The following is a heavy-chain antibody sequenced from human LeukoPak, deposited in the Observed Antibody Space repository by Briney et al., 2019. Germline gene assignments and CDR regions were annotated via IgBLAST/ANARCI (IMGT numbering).Heavy chain of an antibody. Sequence: GGSLRLSCAASGFTFSTYAMSWVRQAPGKGLEWVSVIRGSGGSTYYAASVKGRFTISRDNSKNTLYLQMNSLRAEDTAIYYCAKDLYGDYGGIDYWGQGTLVTVSS. V-gene: IGHV3-23*01. CDR2: IRGSGGST. CDR1: GFTFSTYA. D-gene: IGHD4-17*01. CDR3: AKDLYGDYGGIDY. J-gene: IGHJ4*02.